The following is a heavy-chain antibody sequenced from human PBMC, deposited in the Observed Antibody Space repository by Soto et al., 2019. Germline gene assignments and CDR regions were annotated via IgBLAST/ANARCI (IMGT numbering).Heavy chain of an antibody. CDR3: ARELRGARDDAFDI. V-gene: IGHV4-59*01. CDR2: INYSGTT. J-gene: IGHJ3*02. D-gene: IGHD3-10*01. CDR1: GGSISNYY. Sequence: QVQLQESGPGLVKPSETLSLTCTVSGGSISNYYWNWIRQPPGKGLEWIGFINYSGTTNYNPSLKGRVTISADRSKNQLSMEMPSVTAADTAVYYCARELRGARDDAFDIWGQGTVVTVSP.